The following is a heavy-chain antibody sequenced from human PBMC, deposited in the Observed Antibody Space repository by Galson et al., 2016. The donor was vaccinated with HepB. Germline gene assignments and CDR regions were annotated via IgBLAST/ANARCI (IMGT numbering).Heavy chain of an antibody. J-gene: IGHJ6*02. CDR3: ARVLSLKGVDVRNYYYYALDV. CDR2: LSYDGSNE. V-gene: IGHV3-30*04. Sequence: SLRLSCAASGFTFSSYAMHWVRQAPGKGLEWVAVLSYDGSNEYYADSVKGRITISRDNSKNTVYLQMNSLRAEDTAVYYCARVLSLKGVDVRNYYYYALDVWGQGTTVTVSS. D-gene: IGHD3-9*01. CDR1: GFTFSSYA.